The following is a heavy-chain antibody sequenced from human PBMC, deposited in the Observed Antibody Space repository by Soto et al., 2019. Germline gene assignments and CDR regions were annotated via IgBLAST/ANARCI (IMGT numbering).Heavy chain of an antibody. V-gene: IGHV3-53*02. CDR2: IYSGGTI. J-gene: IGHJ6*02. CDR1: GFTVSGNY. CDR3: ARGSAYHYYYGLDV. Sequence: EVQLVETGGGLIQPGGSLRLSCVVSGFTVSGNYMSWVRQAPGKGLEWVSIIYSGGTILYADSVKGRITISRDNSQNTVDLRMNSLRAEDTAVYYCARGSAYHYYYGLDVWGQGTTVTVSS.